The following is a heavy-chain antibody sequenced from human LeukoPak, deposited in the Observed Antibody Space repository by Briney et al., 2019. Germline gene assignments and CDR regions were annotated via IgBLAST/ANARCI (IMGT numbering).Heavy chain of an antibody. Sequence: GGSLRLSCAASGFTFSSYSMNWVRQAPGKGLEWVSSISSSSSYIYYADSVKGRFTISRDNAKNSLYPQMNSLRAEDTAVYYCARSPGLVITLYYFDYWGQGTLVTVSS. CDR1: GFTFSSYS. D-gene: IGHD3/OR15-3a*01. J-gene: IGHJ4*02. CDR3: ARSPGLVITLYYFDY. V-gene: IGHV3-21*01. CDR2: ISSSSSYI.